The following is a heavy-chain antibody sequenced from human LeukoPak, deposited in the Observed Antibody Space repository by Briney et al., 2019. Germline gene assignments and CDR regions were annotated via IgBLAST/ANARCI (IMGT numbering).Heavy chain of an antibody. CDR2: ISYDGSNK. V-gene: IGHV3-30*18. Sequence: HPGGSLRLSCAASGFTFSSYGMHWVRQAPGKGLEWVAVISYDGSNKYYADSVKGRFTISRDNSKNTLYLQMNSLRAEDTAVYYCAKIDSSGYAGDYWGQGTLVTVSS. J-gene: IGHJ4*02. CDR1: GFTFSSYG. D-gene: IGHD3-22*01. CDR3: AKIDSSGYAGDY.